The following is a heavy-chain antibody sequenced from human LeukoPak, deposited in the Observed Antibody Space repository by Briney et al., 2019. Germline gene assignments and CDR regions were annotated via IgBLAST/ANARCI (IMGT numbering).Heavy chain of an antibody. V-gene: IGHV3-23*01. CDR2: ISGSGGST. J-gene: IGHJ4*02. Sequence: PGGSLRLSCAASGFIFSSYDMNWVRQAPGKGLEWVSAISGSGGSTYYADSVKGRFTISRDNSKNTLYLQMNSLRAEDTAVYYCAKVGWGYYDSSGYEADYWGQGTLVTVSS. CDR1: GFIFSSYD. D-gene: IGHD3-22*01. CDR3: AKVGWGYYDSSGYEADY.